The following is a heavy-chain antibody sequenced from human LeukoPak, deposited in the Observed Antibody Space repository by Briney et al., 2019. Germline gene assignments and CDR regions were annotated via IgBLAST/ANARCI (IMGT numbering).Heavy chain of an antibody. J-gene: IGHJ3*02. V-gene: IGHV4-4*02. D-gene: IGHD6-25*01. CDR3: ARLTGRGGYPTDPFDI. CDR1: GGSIRSSNW. CDR2: IYHSGGTT. Sequence: PSETLSLTCAVSGGSIRSSNWWSWVRQPPGKGLEWIGEIYHSGGTTNYNPSLKSRVTISVDKSKNQFSLQLSSVTAADTALYYCARLTGRGGYPTDPFDIWGQGTMVTVSS.